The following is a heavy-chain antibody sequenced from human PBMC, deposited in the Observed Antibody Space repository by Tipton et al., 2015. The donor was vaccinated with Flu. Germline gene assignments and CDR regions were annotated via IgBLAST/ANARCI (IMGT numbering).Heavy chain of an antibody. J-gene: IGHJ5*02. Sequence: GEALGSNYFWGWIRQPPGKGLDWIGNIHRGGSLYYNPSLRSRVTFSVDTSKNQFYLRLSSVTAADTAVYSCARRDYSNYVSEPKNWFHPWGQGTLVTVSA. D-gene: IGHD4-11*01. CDR1: GEALGSNYF. CDR2: IHRGGSL. CDR3: ARRDYSNYVSEPKNWFHP. V-gene: IGHV4-38-2*01.